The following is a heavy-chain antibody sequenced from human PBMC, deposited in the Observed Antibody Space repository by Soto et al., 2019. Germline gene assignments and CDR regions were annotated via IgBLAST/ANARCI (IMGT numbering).Heavy chain of an antibody. CDR2: IYHSGST. CDR1: SGSISSSNW. V-gene: IGHV4-4*02. J-gene: IGHJ6*03. CDR3: ARVVYAIRGYYYYYMDV. D-gene: IGHD2-8*01. Sequence: QVQLQESGPGLVKPSGTLSLTCAVSSGSISSSNWWSWVRQPPGKGLEWIGEIYHSGSTNYNPSLKSRVTISVDKSKNQFSLKLSSVTAADTAVYYCARVVYAIRGYYYYYMDVWGKGTTVTVSS.